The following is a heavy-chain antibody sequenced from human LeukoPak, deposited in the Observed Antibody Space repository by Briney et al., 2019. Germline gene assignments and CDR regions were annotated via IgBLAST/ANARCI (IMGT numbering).Heavy chain of an antibody. CDR1: GGSISSYY. CDR2: IYYSGST. J-gene: IGHJ6*03. Sequence: PSETLSLTCTVSGGSISSYYWSWIRQPPGKGLEWIGYIYYSGSTNYNPSLKSRVTISVDTSKNQFSLKLSSVTAADTAAYYCARDLFAVGSTHYYYYMDVWGKGTTVTVSS. CDR3: ARDLFAVGSTHYYYYMDV. D-gene: IGHD6-13*01. V-gene: IGHV4-59*01.